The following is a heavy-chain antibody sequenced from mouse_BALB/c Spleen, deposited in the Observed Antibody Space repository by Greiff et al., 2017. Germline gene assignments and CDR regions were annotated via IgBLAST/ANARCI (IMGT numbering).Heavy chain of an antibody. CDR3: GAWDVDAMDY. Sequence: LVKPGASVKISCKASGYSFTGYYMHWVKQSHGKSLEWIGYISCYNGATSYNQKFKGKATFTVDTSSSTAYMQFNSLTSADSAVYYCGAWDVDAMDYWGQGTSVTVSS. D-gene: IGHD4-1*01. J-gene: IGHJ4*01. CDR1: GYSFTGYY. V-gene: IGHV1S34*01. CDR2: ISCYNGAT.